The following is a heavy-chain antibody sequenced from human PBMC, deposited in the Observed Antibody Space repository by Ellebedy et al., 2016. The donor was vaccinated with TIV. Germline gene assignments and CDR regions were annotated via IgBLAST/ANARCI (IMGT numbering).Heavy chain of an antibody. CDR2: INTGNDNT. Sequence: ASVKVSXXASGHSFTSYGIHWVRQAPGQSLEWMGWINTGNDNTKYSQKLQGRVTITRDYMELSGLMSEDTAVYYCATRGWQDPIDVWGQGTTVTVS. J-gene: IGHJ6*02. CDR3: ATRGWQDPIDV. V-gene: IGHV1-3*04. D-gene: IGHD2-15*01. CDR1: GHSFTSYG.